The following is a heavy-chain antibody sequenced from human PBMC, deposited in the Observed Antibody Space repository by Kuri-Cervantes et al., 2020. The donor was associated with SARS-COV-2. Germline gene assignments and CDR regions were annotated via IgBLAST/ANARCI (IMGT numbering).Heavy chain of an antibody. CDR2: IYTGGST. J-gene: IGHJ4*02. CDR1: GFTVSTNY. D-gene: IGHD5-24*01. Sequence: GESLKISCAASGFTVSTNYMSWVRQAPGKGLEWVSVIYTGGSTYYADSAKGRCSISSDNSKNMPYLHMNSLRAEDPAVYYCARGGHNATIYFEYWDQGTLVTVSS. V-gene: IGHV3-53*01. CDR3: ARGGHNATIYFEY.